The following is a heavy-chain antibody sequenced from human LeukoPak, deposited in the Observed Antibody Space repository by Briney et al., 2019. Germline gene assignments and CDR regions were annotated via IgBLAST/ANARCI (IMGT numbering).Heavy chain of an antibody. CDR3: AKVEGYDYVWGSYRPNYFDY. J-gene: IGHJ4*02. CDR1: GFTFSSYG. V-gene: IGHV3-30*02. D-gene: IGHD3-16*02. CDR2: IRYDGSNK. Sequence: GGSLRLSCAASGFTFSSYGMHLVRQAPGKGLEWVAFIRYDGSNKYYADSVKGRFTISRDNSKNTLYLQMNSLRAEDTAVYYCAKVEGYDYVWGSYRPNYFDYWGQGTLVTVSS.